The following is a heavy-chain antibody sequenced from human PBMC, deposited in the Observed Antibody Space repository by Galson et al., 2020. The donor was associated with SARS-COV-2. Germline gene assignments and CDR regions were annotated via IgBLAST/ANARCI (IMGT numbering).Heavy chain of an antibody. CDR1: GFSLSTSGVG. CDR2: LYSDDDK. Sequence: SGPTLAKPTQTLTLTCTISGFSLSTSGVGVGWIRQPPGKALEWPALLYSDDDKRYSPSLKSRLTITKYTSKNQVVLTLTNMHPVDTTTYYCAHRHQDYNWSAGDPYYCDFWGQGALVTVSS. J-gene: IGHJ4*02. V-gene: IGHV2-5*02. CDR3: AHRHQDYNWSAGDPYYCDF. D-gene: IGHD1-20*01.